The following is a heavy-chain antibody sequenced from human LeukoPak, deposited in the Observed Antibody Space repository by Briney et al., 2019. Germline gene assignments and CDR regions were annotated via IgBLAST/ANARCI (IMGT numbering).Heavy chain of an antibody. CDR3: ARPSSGLRLWNY. CDR2: IKKDGSEK. Sequence: GGSLRLSCAASGFTFSSYWMSWVRQAPGNGLEWVANIKKDGSEKYYVDSVKGRFTISRDNAKSSLYLQMNSLRAEDTAVYYCARPSSGLRLWNYWGQGTLVTVSS. CDR1: GFTFSSYW. V-gene: IGHV3-7*03. J-gene: IGHJ4*02. D-gene: IGHD5-12*01.